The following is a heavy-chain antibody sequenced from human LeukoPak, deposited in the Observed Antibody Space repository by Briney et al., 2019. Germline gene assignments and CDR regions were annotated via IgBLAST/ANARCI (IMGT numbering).Heavy chain of an antibody. J-gene: IGHJ6*02. CDR3: ARDTYYYDSSGSRGGMDV. V-gene: IGHV3-NL1*01. CDR1: GFTFSSYG. D-gene: IGHD3-22*01. CDR2: IYSGGST. Sequence: RPGGSLRLSCAASGFTFSSYGMHWVRQAPGKGLEWVSVIYSGGSTYYADSVKGRFTISRDNSKNTLYLQMNSLRAEDTAVYYCARDTYYYDSSGSRGGMDVWGQGTTVTVSS.